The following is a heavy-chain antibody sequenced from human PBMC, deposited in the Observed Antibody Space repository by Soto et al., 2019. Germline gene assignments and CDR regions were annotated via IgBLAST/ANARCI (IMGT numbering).Heavy chain of an antibody. J-gene: IGHJ4*02. CDR2: ISWNSGSI. V-gene: IGHV3-9*01. Sequence: GGSLRLSCAASGFTFDDYAMHWVRQAPGKGLEWVSGISWNSGSIGYADSVKGRFTISRDNAKNSLYLQMNSLRAEDTALYYCAKDIWQWLALDYWGQGTLVTVSS. D-gene: IGHD6-19*01. CDR3: AKDIWQWLALDY. CDR1: GFTFDDYA.